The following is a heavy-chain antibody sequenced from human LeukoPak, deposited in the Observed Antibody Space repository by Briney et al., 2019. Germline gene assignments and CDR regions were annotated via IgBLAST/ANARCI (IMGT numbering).Heavy chain of an antibody. V-gene: IGHV4-59*08. Sequence: SETLSLTCTVSGGSISSYYWSWIRQPPGKGLEWIGYIYYSGSTNYNPSLKSRVTISVDTSKNQFSLKLTSVTAADTAVYHCARQSGWLQKPSFDYWGQGTLVTVSS. D-gene: IGHD5-24*01. CDR1: GGSISSYY. CDR2: IYYSGST. J-gene: IGHJ4*02. CDR3: ARQSGWLQKPSFDY.